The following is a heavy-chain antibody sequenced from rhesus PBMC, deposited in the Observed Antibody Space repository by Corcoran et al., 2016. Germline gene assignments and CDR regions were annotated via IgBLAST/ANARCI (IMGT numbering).Heavy chain of an antibody. J-gene: IGHJ4*01. CDR1: GASISSTW. CDR2: INGKSGRP. CDR3: VRGGGSSINS. D-gene: IGHD1-44*02. V-gene: IGHV4-80*01. Sequence: QVQLQESGPGLVKPSETLSLTCTVSGASISSTWCTWGRQPPGKGLEWIGEINGKSGRPNYIPSLKSRVTISKDAAKNQFSLKLSSVTAADTAVYFCVRGGGSSINSWGLGVRVTVSS.